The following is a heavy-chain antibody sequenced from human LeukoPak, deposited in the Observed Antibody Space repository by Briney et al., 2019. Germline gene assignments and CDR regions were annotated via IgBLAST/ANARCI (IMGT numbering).Heavy chain of an antibody. CDR1: GFTFSSYA. CDR3: AREYNSSPCFDY. Sequence: GGSLRLSCAASGFTFSSYAMHWVRQAPGKGLEWVAVISYDGSNKYYADSVKGRFTISRDNSKNTLYLQMNSLRAEDTAVYYCAREYNSSPCFDYWGQGTLVTASS. J-gene: IGHJ4*02. CDR2: ISYDGSNK. V-gene: IGHV3-30-3*01. D-gene: IGHD6-13*01.